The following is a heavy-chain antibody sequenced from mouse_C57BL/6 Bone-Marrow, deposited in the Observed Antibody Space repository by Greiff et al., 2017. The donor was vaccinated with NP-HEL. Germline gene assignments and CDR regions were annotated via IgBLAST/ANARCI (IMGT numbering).Heavy chain of an antibody. CDR1: GYTFTDYN. Sequence: EVQLQQSGPELVKPGASVKMSCKASGYTFTDYNMHWVKQSHGKSLEWIGYINPNNGGTSYNQKFKGKATLTVNKSSSTAYMELRSLTSEDSAVYYCARKGATVRDYAMDYWGQGTSVTVSS. V-gene: IGHV1-22*01. CDR3: ARKGATVRDYAMDY. D-gene: IGHD1-1*01. CDR2: INPNNGGT. J-gene: IGHJ4*01.